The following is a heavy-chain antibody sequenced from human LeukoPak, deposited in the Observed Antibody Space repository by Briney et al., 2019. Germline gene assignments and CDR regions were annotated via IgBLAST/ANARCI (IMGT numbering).Heavy chain of an antibody. V-gene: IGHV1-46*01. CDR1: VYTFTSYY. CDR2: INPSGGST. D-gene: IGHD2-15*01. Sequence: GASVTVSFTSSVYTFTSYYMHWVRQPPGQGREGMGIINPSGGSTSYAQKFQGRVTMTRDTSTSTVYMELSSLRSEDTAVYYCARDCRGGDCYLVDCWGQGTLVTVSS. CDR3: ARDCRGGDCYLVDC. J-gene: IGHJ4*02.